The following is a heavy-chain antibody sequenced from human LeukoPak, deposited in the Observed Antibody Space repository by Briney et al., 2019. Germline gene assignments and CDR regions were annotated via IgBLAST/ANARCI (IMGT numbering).Heavy chain of an antibody. Sequence: GGSLRLSCAASGFTFSDYYMSWIRQAPGKGLEWVSYISSSGSTIYYADSVKGRFTISRDNAKNSLYLQMNSLRAEDTAVYYCARSIRYSGSYWFDPWGQGTLVTVSS. D-gene: IGHD1-26*01. CDR3: ARSIRYSGSYWFDP. V-gene: IGHV3-11*04. CDR2: ISSSGSTI. J-gene: IGHJ5*02. CDR1: GFTFSDYY.